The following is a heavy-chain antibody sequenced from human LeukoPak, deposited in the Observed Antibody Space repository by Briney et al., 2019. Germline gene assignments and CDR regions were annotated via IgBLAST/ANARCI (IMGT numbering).Heavy chain of an antibody. CDR1: GFTFSSYS. V-gene: IGHV3-21*01. Sequence: PGGSLRLSCAASGFTFSSYSINWVRQAPGKGLEWVSSISGSSDYIYYAASVKGRFTISRDNAKNSLYLQMNSLRVEDTAVYYCARNRDWAFDYWGQGSLVTVSS. D-gene: IGHD2-21*02. CDR2: ISGSSDYI. CDR3: ARNRDWAFDY. J-gene: IGHJ4*02.